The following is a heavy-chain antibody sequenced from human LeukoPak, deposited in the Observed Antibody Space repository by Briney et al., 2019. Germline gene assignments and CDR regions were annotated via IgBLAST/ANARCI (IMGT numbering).Heavy chain of an antibody. CDR3: ARSSGSGSLVLDY. CDR1: GFTFSSYA. D-gene: IGHD3-10*01. V-gene: IGHV3-30-3*01. Sequence: PGRSLGLSCAASGFTFSSYAMHWVRQAPGKGLEWVAVISYDGSNKYYADSVKGRFTISRDNSKNTLYLQMNSLRAEDTAVYYCARSSGSGSLVLDYWGQGTLVTVSS. J-gene: IGHJ4*02. CDR2: ISYDGSNK.